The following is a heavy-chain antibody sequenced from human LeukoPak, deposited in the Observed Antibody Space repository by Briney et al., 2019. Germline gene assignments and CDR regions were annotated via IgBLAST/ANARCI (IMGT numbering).Heavy chain of an antibody. V-gene: IGHV3-20*04. CDR2: INWDGGST. D-gene: IGHD4-17*01. Sequence: PGGSLRLTCAASGFAFDDYGMNWVREAPGKVLEWVSGINWDGGSTGYADSVKGRFTISRDNAKNSLYLQMNSLRAEDTALYYCARDRYGDHFDYWGQGTLVTVSS. CDR3: ARDRYGDHFDY. CDR1: GFAFDDYG. J-gene: IGHJ4*02.